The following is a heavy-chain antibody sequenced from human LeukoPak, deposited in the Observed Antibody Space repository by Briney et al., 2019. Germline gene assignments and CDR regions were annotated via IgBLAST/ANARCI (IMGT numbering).Heavy chain of an antibody. CDR2: ISGSGGST. D-gene: IGHD4-17*01. V-gene: IGHV3-23*01. CDR1: GFTFSSYA. Sequence: GGSLRLSCAASGFTFSSYAMSWVRQAPGKGLEWVSAISGSGGSTYYADSVKGRLTISIDNSKNTLYLQMNSLRAEDTAVYYCAKAILIYGDYGMDVWGQGTTVTVSS. CDR3: AKAILIYGDYGMDV. J-gene: IGHJ6*02.